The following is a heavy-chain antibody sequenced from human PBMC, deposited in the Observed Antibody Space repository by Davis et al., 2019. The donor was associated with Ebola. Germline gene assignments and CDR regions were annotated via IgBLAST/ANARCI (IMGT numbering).Heavy chain of an antibody. CDR1: GFTFSNYA. CDR3: AKSGLSFGVVKYHYGMDV. V-gene: IGHV3-23*01. CDR2: ISGSGGST. J-gene: IGHJ6*04. Sequence: GESLKISCVASGFTFSNYAVHWVRQAPGKGLEWVSAISGSGGSTYYADSVKGRFTISRDNSKKTLYLQMNSLRAEDTAVYYCAKSGLSFGVVKYHYGMDVWGKGTTVTVSS. D-gene: IGHD3-3*01.